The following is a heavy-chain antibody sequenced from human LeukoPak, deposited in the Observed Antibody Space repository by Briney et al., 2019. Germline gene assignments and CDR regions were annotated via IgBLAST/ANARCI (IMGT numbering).Heavy chain of an antibody. D-gene: IGHD5-12*01. J-gene: IGHJ4*02. V-gene: IGHV1-69*13. Sequence: SVKVSCKASGGTFSSYAISWVRQAPGQGLEWMGGIIPIFGTANYAQKFQGRVTITADESTSTAYMELSSLRSEDTAVYYCASGFIPRWATIMPHPDYWGQGTLVTVSS. CDR2: IIPIFGTA. CDR1: GGTFSSYA. CDR3: ASGFIPRWATIMPHPDY.